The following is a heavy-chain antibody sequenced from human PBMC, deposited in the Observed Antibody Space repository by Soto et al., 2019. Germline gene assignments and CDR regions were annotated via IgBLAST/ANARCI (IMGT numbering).Heavy chain of an antibody. CDR1: GVTFSGYA. CDR2: ISGSGGST. J-gene: IGHJ4*02. CDR3: ALSARRIAVAGGFDY. Sequence: GVSLRHSWAASGVTFSGYAMSWVRQAPGKGLEWVSAISGSGGSTYYADSVKGRFTISRDNSKNTLYLQMISLRAEDTAVYYCALSARRIAVAGGFDYWGQGTLVTVSS. V-gene: IGHV3-23*01. D-gene: IGHD6-19*01.